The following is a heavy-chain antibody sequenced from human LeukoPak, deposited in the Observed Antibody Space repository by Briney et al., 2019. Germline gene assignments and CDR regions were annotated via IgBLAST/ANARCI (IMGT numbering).Heavy chain of an antibody. D-gene: IGHD3-16*01. Sequence: PGGSLRLSCAASGFTVSSNYMSWVRQAPGKGLEWVSVIYSGGSTYYADSVKGRFTISRDNSKSTLYIQMNSLRAEDTAVYYCAKDGARGTRFGKIPHYFDYWGQGTLVTVSS. V-gene: IGHV3-53*01. CDR1: GFTVSSNY. CDR3: AKDGARGTRFGKIPHYFDY. CDR2: IYSGGST. J-gene: IGHJ4*02.